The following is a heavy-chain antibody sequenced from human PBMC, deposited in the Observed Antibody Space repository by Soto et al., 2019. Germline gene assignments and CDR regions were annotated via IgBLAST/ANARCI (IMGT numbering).Heavy chain of an antibody. Sequence: EVQVLESGGGLVQPGGSLRLSCAASGFTFSSYAMDWVRQAPGKGLEWVSGLSGGGGRTYYADSVKGRFTISRDNAKNTLYLDMNRLRAEDTAIYYCAKDVRMAFDFWTAYPPSYDFRGQGTLVTVSS. V-gene: IGHV3-23*01. CDR1: GFTFSSYA. CDR3: AKDVRMAFDFWTAYPPSYDF. J-gene: IGHJ4*02. CDR2: LSGGGGRT. D-gene: IGHD3-3*01.